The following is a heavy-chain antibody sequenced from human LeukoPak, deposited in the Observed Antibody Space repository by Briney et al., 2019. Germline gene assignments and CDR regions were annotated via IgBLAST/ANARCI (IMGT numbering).Heavy chain of an antibody. CDR1: GFTFSSYS. Sequence: GGSLRLSCAASGFTFSSYSMNWVRQAPGKGLEWVSSISSSSSYIYYADSVKGRFTISRDNAKNSLYLQMNSLRAEDTAVYYCARGLSGSYSSFDYWGQGTLVTVSS. J-gene: IGHJ4*02. D-gene: IGHD1-26*01. CDR2: ISSSSSYI. CDR3: ARGLSGSYSSFDY. V-gene: IGHV3-21*01.